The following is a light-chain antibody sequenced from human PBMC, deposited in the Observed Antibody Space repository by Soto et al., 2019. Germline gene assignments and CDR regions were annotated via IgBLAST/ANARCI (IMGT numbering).Light chain of an antibody. J-gene: IGKJ4*01. Sequence: EIVVTQSPATLSLSPGERATLSCRASQSVVTNVAWYQQKPGQPPRLLIHDSSTRATGVPDRFSGRGYGTEFALTISGLQSEDFAVYYCQQYNEWPLAFGGGTKVEVK. CDR3: QQYNEWPLA. V-gene: IGKV3-15*01. CDR1: QSVVTN. CDR2: DSS.